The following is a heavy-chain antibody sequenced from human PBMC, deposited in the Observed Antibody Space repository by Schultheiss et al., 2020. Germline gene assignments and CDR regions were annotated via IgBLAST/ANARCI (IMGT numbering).Heavy chain of an antibody. V-gene: IGHV3-23*01. CDR2: ISGSGGST. CDR1: GFTFSSYA. D-gene: IGHD5-12*01. CDR3: AREVATGEYGMDV. Sequence: GESLKISCAASGFTFSSYAMSWVRQAPGKGLEWVSAISGSGGSTYYADSVKGRFTISRDNSKNTLYLQMNSLRAEDTAVYYCAREVATGEYGMDVWGQGTTVTGSS. J-gene: IGHJ6*02.